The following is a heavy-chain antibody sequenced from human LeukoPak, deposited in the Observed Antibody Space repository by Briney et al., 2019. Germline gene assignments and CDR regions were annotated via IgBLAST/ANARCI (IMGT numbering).Heavy chain of an antibody. V-gene: IGHV4-59*12. D-gene: IGHD4-17*01. CDR1: GGAISSYY. CDR3: ARRGGYGVYY. J-gene: IGHJ4*02. Sequence: AETLSLTCTVSGGAISSYYWTGFRQPPGKGLEWIGYIYYTGSTNYSPSLDSRVTISVDTSKNQFSLKLSSVTAADTAVYYCARRGGYGVYYWGQGTLVTVSS. CDR2: IYYTGST.